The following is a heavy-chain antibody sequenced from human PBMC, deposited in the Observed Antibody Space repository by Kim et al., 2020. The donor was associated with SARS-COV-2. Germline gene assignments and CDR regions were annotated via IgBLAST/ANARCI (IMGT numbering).Heavy chain of an antibody. Sequence: GGSLRLSCAASGFTFSSYGMHWVRQAPGKGLEWVAVISYDGSNKYYADSVKGRFTISRDNSKNTLYLQMNSLRAEDTAVYYCAKMETRDGGMDVWGQGTTVTVSS. CDR2: ISYDGSNK. J-gene: IGHJ6*02. V-gene: IGHV3-30*18. CDR3: AKMETRDGGMDV. CDR1: GFTFSSYG. D-gene: IGHD2-8*01.